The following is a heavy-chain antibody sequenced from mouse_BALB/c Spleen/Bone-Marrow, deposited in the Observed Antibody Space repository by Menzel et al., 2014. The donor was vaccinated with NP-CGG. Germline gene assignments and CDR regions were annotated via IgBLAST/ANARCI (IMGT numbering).Heavy chain of an antibody. Sequence: VHLVESGPGLVAPSQSLSITCTVSGFSLTSYGVHWVRQPPGKGLEWLGVIWAGGSTNYNSALMSRQSISKDNSKSQVFLKMNSLQTDDTAMYYCARVDYDDYYAMDYWGQGTSVTVSS. V-gene: IGHV2-9*02. CDR1: GFSLTSYG. CDR3: ARVDYDDYYAMDY. CDR2: IWAGGST. D-gene: IGHD2-4*01. J-gene: IGHJ4*01.